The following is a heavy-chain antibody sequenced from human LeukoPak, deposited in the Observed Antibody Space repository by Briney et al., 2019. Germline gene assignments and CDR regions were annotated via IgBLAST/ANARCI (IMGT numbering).Heavy chain of an antibody. CDR2: ISWNSGYI. Sequence: GGSLRLSCAASGFTFDDYAMHWVRQAPGKGLEWVSGISWNSGYIGYADSVKGRFTISRDNSKNTLYLQMNSLRAEDTAVYYCARERSYGYGFLDYWGQGTLVTVSS. CDR1: GFTFDDYA. D-gene: IGHD5-18*01. CDR3: ARERSYGYGFLDY. V-gene: IGHV3-9*01. J-gene: IGHJ4*02.